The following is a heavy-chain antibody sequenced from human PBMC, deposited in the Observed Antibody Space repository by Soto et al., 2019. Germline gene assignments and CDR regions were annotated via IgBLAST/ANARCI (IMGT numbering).Heavy chain of an antibody. Sequence: SHTLSLTCAISGDSDSSNSAAWNWIRQSPSRGLEWLGRTYYRSKWYNDYAVSVKSRITINPDTSENQFSLQLNSVTPEDTAVSHCQRGPQPVGATPIYSYHGMHLCGKGTT. CDR1: GDSDSSNSAA. D-gene: IGHD1-26*01. CDR3: QRGPQPVGATPIYSYHGMHL. CDR2: TYYRSKWYN. J-gene: IGHJ6*04. V-gene: IGHV6-1*01.